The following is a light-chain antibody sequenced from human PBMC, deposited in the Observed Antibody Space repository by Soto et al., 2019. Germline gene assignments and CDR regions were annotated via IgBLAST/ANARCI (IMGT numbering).Light chain of an antibody. J-gene: IGKJ1*01. V-gene: IGKV3-15*01. CDR1: QSVSSN. CDR2: VAS. Sequence: EVVMTQSAFTLSVSPGERATLSCRASQSVSSNLAWYQQKPGQAPSLLIYVASTRATSIPARFSGSGSGTEFTLTISSLQSEDFAVYYCQQYNNWPRTFGQGTKVDIK. CDR3: QQYNNWPRT.